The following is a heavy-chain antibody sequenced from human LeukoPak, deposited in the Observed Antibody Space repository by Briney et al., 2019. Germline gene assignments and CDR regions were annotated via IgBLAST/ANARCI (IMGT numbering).Heavy chain of an antibody. CDR2: INHSGST. CDR3: AGGELLTGSDY. D-gene: IGHD3-9*01. V-gene: IGHV4-34*01. J-gene: IGHJ4*02. Sequence: SETLSLTCAVYGGSFSGYYWSWIRQPPGKGLEWIGEINHSGSTNYNPSLKSRVTISVDTSKNQFSLKVTSVTAADTAVYYCAGGELLTGSDYWGQGTLVSVSS. CDR1: GGSFSGYY.